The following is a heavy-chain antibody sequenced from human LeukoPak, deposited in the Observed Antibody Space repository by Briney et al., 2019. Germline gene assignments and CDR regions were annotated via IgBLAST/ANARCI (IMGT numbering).Heavy chain of an antibody. CDR2: INTDKGHT. J-gene: IGHJ4*02. CDR1: GYTLTNYN. Sequence: ASVKVSCKASGYTLTNYNISWVRQAPGQGLQWMGWINTDKGHTNFVPKFQGRVTVTTDTSTNTAYMELRRLRSDGTAVYYCAREFGHCSGDNCFYFFDSWGQGSLVTVSS. D-gene: IGHD2-15*01. V-gene: IGHV1-18*01. CDR3: AREFGHCSGDNCFYFFDS.